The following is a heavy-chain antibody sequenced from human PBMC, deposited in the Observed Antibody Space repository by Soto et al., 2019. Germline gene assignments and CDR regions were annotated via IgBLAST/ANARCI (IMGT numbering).Heavy chain of an antibody. V-gene: IGHV1-69*01. J-gene: IGHJ4*02. CDR3: ARDAPSTPSVY. CDR1: GGTFSSNA. Sequence: QVQLVRSGAEVKKPGSSVRVSCKASGGTFSSNAISWVRQAPGQGLEWMGAIIPTFGTANYAQNFQGRVTITADESTRTAYMELSSLRFEDTAVYYCARDAPSTPSVYWGQGTLVTVSS. CDR2: IIPTFGTA.